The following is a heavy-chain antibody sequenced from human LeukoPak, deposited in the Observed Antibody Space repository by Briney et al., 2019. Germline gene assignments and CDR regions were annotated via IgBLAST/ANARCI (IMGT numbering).Heavy chain of an antibody. CDR2: ISTSGGDT. V-gene: IGHV3-23*01. Sequence: QPGGSLRLSCAASGFTFSPYAMSWVRQAPGKGLEWVSAISTSGGDTYYAVSVKGRFTISRDDAKNTLYLEMNSLRAEDTAVYYCARDGRYWYFDLWGRGTLVTVSS. J-gene: IGHJ2*01. CDR1: GFTFSPYA. CDR3: ARDGRYWYFDL.